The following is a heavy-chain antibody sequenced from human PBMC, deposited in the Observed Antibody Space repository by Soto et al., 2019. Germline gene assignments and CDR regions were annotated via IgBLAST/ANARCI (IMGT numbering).Heavy chain of an antibody. D-gene: IGHD3-10*01. Sequence: SVKVSCKASGGTFSSYAISWVRQAPGQGLEWMGGIIPIFGTANYAQKFQGRVTITADESTSTAYMELSSLRSVDTAVYYCARDRANYYGSGTYGMDVWGQGTTVTVSS. J-gene: IGHJ6*02. CDR2: IIPIFGTA. V-gene: IGHV1-69*13. CDR1: GGTFSSYA. CDR3: ARDRANYYGSGTYGMDV.